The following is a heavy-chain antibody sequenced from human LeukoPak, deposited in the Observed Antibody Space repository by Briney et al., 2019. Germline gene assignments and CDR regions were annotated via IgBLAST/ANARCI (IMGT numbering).Heavy chain of an antibody. V-gene: IGHV1-2*02. J-gene: IGHJ4*02. CDR2: INPNSGGT. D-gene: IGHD3-10*01. CDR3: ARDRGSMVRGVNDY. Sequence: ASVKVSCKASGYTFTGCYMHWVRQAPGQGLEWMGWINPNSGGTNYAQKFQGRVTMTRDTSISTAYMELSRLRSDDTAVYYCARDRGSMVRGVNDYWGQGTLVTVSS. CDR1: GYTFTGCY.